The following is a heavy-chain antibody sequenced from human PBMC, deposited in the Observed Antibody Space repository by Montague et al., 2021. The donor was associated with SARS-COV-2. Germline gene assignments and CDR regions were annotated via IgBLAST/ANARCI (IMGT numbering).Heavy chain of an antibody. CDR2: ISSSGSTI. CDR3: ARVRARITIFGGGPGDY. D-gene: IGHD3-3*01. V-gene: IGHV3-48*03. J-gene: IGHJ4*02. Sequence: SLRLSCAASGFPFSGYEMNWVRQAPGKGLEWVSYISSSGSTIYYXXSLKGRFTISRDNAKNSLYLQMNSLRAEDTAVYYCARVRARITIFGGGPGDYWGQGTLVTVSS. CDR1: GFPFSGYE.